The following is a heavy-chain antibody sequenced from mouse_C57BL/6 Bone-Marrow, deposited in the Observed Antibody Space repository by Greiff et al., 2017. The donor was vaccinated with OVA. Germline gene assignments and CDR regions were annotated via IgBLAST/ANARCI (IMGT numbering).Heavy chain of an antibody. J-gene: IGHJ3*01. CDR3: ARVGLRRGAWFAY. CDR2: IRNKANGYTT. V-gene: IGHV7-3*01. CDR1: GFTFTDYY. Sequence: EVQLVESGGGLVQPGGSLSLSCAASGFTFTDYYMSWVRQPPGKALEWLGFIRNKANGYTTEYSASVKGRVTISRDNSQSLLYLQMNALRAEDSATYYCARVGLRRGAWFAYWGQGTLVTVSA. D-gene: IGHD2-4*01.